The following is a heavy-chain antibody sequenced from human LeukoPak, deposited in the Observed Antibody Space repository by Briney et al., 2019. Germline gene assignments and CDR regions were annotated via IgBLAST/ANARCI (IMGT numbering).Heavy chain of an antibody. J-gene: IGHJ4*02. Sequence: SETLSLTCTVSGGSISSYFWSWFRQPPGKGLEWIGYISYSGSTNYNPSLKSRITMSLDTSKNQFSLKLSSVTAADTAVYYCARGNLIGIAVAGTLNYWGQGTLVTVSS. CDR3: ARGNLIGIAVAGTLNY. V-gene: IGHV4-59*08. CDR1: GGSISSYF. CDR2: ISYSGST. D-gene: IGHD6-19*01.